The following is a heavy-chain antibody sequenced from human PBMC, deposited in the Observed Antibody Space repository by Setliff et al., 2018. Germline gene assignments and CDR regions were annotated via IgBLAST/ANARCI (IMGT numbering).Heavy chain of an antibody. CDR2: ISAYNGNT. J-gene: IGHJ5*02. V-gene: IGHV1-18*01. Sequence: ASVKVSCKASGYTFTSYGISWVRQAPGQRLEWMGWISAYNGNTKYSQKFQGRVTITRDTSASTAYMELSSLRSEDTAVYYCARDTYIGDFWSGYYIQGRFDPWGQGTLVTVSS. D-gene: IGHD3-3*01. CDR1: GYTFTSYG. CDR3: ARDTYIGDFWSGYYIQGRFDP.